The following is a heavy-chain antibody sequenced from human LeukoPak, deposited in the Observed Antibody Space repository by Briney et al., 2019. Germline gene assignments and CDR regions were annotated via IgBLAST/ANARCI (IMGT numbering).Heavy chain of an antibody. CDR2: IIPILGIA. D-gene: IGHD3-10*01. J-gene: IGHJ6*03. V-gene: IGHV1-69*04. Sequence: ASVKVSCKASGGTFSGYAISWVRQAPGQGLEWMGRIIPILGIANYAQKFQGRVTITADKSTSTAYMELSSLRSEDTAVYYCASRSYGSGSRHNYYYMDVWGKGTTVTVSS. CDR3: ASRSYGSGSRHNYYYMDV. CDR1: GGTFSGYA.